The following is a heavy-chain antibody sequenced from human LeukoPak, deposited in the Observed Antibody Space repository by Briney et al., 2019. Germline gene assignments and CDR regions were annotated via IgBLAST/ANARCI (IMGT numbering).Heavy chain of an antibody. V-gene: IGHV5-51*01. CDR2: IYPGDSDT. CDR1: GYSFTSYW. CDR3: ARCGYSGYDARYYYYMDV. Sequence: GESLKISCECSGYSFTSYWIGGVRQMPWKGREGMGVIYPGDSDTRYSASFQGQVTISADESISTAYVQCGSVTGPDTDMYYCARCGYSGYDARYYYYMDVWGKGTTVTISS. J-gene: IGHJ6*03. D-gene: IGHD5-12*01.